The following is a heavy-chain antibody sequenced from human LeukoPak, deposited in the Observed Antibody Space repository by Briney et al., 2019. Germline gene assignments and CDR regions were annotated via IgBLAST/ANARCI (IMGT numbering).Heavy chain of an antibody. CDR3: ARNNGGSLDH. Sequence: GGSLRLSCTASGFTLRSYWMAWVRQAPGKGLEWVANIKHDESKKCYAESVRSRFTITRENAKNSLYLQMNSLRAEDTALYYCARNNGGSLDHWGQGTLLTVSS. V-gene: IGHV3-7*03. D-gene: IGHD4-23*01. CDR1: GFTLRSYW. J-gene: IGHJ4*02. CDR2: IKHDESKK.